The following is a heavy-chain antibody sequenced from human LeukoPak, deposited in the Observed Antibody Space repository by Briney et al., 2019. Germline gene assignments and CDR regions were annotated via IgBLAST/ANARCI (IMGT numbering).Heavy chain of an antibody. J-gene: IGHJ3*01. V-gene: IGHV4-31*03. Sequence: SETLSLTCTVSGVSLSSDKYYWSWIRQRPGKGLEWIGHIYYSGSTSFNPPLKSRVSMSVDTSKSQFSLKLTSVTAADTAVYYCATPYCGTISCLDVFDVWGQGTVVTVSS. CDR3: ATPYCGTISCLDVFDV. CDR1: GVSLSSDKYY. CDR2: IYYSGST. D-gene: IGHD2-21*01.